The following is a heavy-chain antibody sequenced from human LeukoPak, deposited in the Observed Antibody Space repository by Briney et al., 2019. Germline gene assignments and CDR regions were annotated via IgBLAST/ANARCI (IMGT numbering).Heavy chain of an antibody. V-gene: IGHV4-59*01. CDR3: ARTTEGYCSSASCFGFSYSYYMDV. CDR1: GGSIRSYF. Sequence: SETLSLTCSVSGGSIRSYFWSWIRQPAGKGLEWIGYIDDSGNTKYNPSLKNRVTMSVDTSKTQLSLNLRSVTAADTAVYSCARTTEGYCSSASCFGFSYSYYMDVWGKGTTVTISS. J-gene: IGHJ6*03. D-gene: IGHD2-2*01. CDR2: IDDSGNT.